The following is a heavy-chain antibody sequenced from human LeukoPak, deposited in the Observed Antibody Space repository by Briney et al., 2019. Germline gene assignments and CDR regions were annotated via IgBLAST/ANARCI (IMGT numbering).Heavy chain of an antibody. Sequence: PGRSLRLSCAASGFTFSSYGMHWVHQAPGKGLEWVALIWYDGSNKYYADSVKGRFTISRDSSKNTLYLQMNSLRAEDTAVYYCARHISGSYLDYWGQGTLVTVSS. D-gene: IGHD3-16*02. V-gene: IGHV3-33*01. CDR3: ARHISGSYLDY. CDR2: IWYDGSNK. J-gene: IGHJ4*02. CDR1: GFTFSSYG.